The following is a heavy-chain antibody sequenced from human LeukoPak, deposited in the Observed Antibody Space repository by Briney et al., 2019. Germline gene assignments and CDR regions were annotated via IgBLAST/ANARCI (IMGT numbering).Heavy chain of an antibody. CDR2: IYSGGST. V-gene: IGHV3-53*01. CDR1: GFTVSSNY. CDR3: ARDGEMATIWRYFDY. J-gene: IGHJ4*02. D-gene: IGHD5-24*01. Sequence: PGGSLRLSCAASGFTVSSNYMSWVRQAPGKGLEWVSVIYSGGSTYYADSVKGRFTISRDNAKNSLYLQMNSLRAEDTAVYYCARDGEMATIWRYFDYWGQGTLVTVSS.